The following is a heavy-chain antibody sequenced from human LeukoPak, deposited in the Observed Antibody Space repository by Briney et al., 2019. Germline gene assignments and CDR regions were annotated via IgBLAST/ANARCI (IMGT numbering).Heavy chain of an antibody. CDR1: GWSFNDYY. V-gene: IGHV4-34*01. J-gene: IGHJ5*02. CDR3: ARGQVPAARGYNWFDP. D-gene: IGHD2-2*01. CDR2: INARGDS. Sequence: PSETLSLTCAVYGWSFNDYYWNWIPQPPGKGLEWIGKINARGDSNFNTSLKSRVTISVDTSKSQFSLRLTSMIAADTAVYYCARGQVPAARGYNWFDPWGQGTLVTVS.